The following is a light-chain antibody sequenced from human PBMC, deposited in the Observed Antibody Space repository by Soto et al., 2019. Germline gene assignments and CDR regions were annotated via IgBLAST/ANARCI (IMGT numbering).Light chain of an antibody. V-gene: IGKV1-33*01. CDR2: DAT. CDR1: KYVDKY. Sequence: DIKLTLCPSRLSAYAREKVTITCQESKYVDKYVNWYQHKPRKAPKLLIFDATNLETGVPSRFSGSGSGTDFKFTISSLQHEDVAKHYCQQHDPFHALTFGGGTKVDIK. J-gene: IGKJ4*01. CDR3: QQHDPFHALT.